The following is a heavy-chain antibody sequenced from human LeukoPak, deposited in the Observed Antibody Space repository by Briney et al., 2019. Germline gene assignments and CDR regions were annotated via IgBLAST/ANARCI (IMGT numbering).Heavy chain of an antibody. V-gene: IGHV3-53*01. CDR2: IYSGGST. J-gene: IGHJ4*02. Sequence: GGSLRLSCAASGFTVSSNYMSWVRQAPGKGLEWVSVIYSGGSTYYADSVKGRFTISRDNSKNTLYLQMNSLRAEDTAVYCCAREIYGDYFDYWGQGTLVTVSS. CDR1: GFTVSSNY. CDR3: AREIYGDYFDY. D-gene: IGHD4-17*01.